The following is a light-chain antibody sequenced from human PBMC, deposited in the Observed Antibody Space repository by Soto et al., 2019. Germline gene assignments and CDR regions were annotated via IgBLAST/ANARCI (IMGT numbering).Light chain of an antibody. CDR1: SSNIGAGYG. CDR2: DNS. Sequence: QSVLTQPPSVSGAPGQRVTISCTGSSSNIGAGYGVHWYQQLPGTAPKLLIYDNSNRPSGVPDRFSGSKSGTSSSLAITGLQADDEADYYCQSYDSSLSAYVFGTGTKVTVL. CDR3: QSYDSSLSAYV. J-gene: IGLJ1*01. V-gene: IGLV1-40*01.